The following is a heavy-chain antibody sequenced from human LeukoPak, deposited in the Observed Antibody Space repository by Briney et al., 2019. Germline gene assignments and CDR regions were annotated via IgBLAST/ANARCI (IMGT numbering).Heavy chain of an antibody. V-gene: IGHV3-23*01. CDR1: GFTFSSYA. D-gene: IGHD3-3*01. CDR2: ISGSGGST. CDR3: AKEGLYYDFWSGYSASYYFDY. Sequence: GGSLRLSCAASGFTFSSYAMSWVRQAPGKGLEWVSAISGSGGSTYYADSVKGRFTISRDNSKNTLYLQMNSLRAEDTAVYYCAKEGLYYDFWSGYSASYYFDYWGQGTLVTVSS. J-gene: IGHJ4*02.